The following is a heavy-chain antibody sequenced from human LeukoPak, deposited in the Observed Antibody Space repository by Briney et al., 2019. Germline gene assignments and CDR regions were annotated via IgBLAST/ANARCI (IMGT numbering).Heavy chain of an antibody. J-gene: IGHJ2*01. CDR1: GFTFSSNW. D-gene: IGHD2-21*01. V-gene: IGHV3-7*01. Sequence: GSLRLSCAASGFTFSSNWMSWVRQAPGKGLEWVANIKPDGSESYYPDSVKGRFTISRDNARNSLYLQMNSLRAEDTAVYYCARSVVVLTSRGYWYFDLWGRGTLVTVSS. CDR2: IKPDGSES. CDR3: ARSVVVLTSRGYWYFDL.